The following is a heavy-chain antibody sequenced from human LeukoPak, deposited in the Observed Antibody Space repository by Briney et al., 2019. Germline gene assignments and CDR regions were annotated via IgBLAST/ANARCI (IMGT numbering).Heavy chain of an antibody. D-gene: IGHD5-18*01. V-gene: IGHV3-30*18. CDR3: AKYSGYSYGYVFDY. Sequence: GWSLRLSCAASGFTFSSYGMHWVRQAPGKGLEGVAVISYDGRNKYYADSVKGRLTISRDNSKNTLYLQMNSLRAEDTAVYYCAKYSGYSYGYVFDYWGQETLVTVSS. CDR2: ISYDGRNK. CDR1: GFTFSSYG. J-gene: IGHJ4*02.